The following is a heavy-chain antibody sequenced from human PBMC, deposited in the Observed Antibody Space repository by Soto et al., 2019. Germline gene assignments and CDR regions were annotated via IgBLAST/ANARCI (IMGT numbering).Heavy chain of an antibody. CDR1: GFTFSTYA. D-gene: IGHD4-17*01. V-gene: IGHV3-23*01. CDR3: AKDRYGDYGGIDY. Sequence: EVQLLESGGGLVQPGGSLRLSCAASGFTFSTYAMIWVRQAPGKGLEWVSVITGSGGSTYYADSVKGRFTISRDTSKNTLFLQMNSLRAEVTAVYYCAKDRYGDYGGIDYWGQGTMVTVSS. CDR2: ITGSGGST. J-gene: IGHJ4*02.